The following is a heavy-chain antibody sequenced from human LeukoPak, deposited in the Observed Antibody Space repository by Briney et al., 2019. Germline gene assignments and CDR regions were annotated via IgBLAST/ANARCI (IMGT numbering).Heavy chain of an antibody. V-gene: IGHV4-59*08. J-gene: IGHJ4*02. D-gene: IGHD6-19*01. CDR2: IYYTRGT. Sequence: SETLSLTCTVSGGSIGIDHGTCIPQPPGKGLEFIGYIYYTRGTNYTPSLKSRVTISVDTSKNQFSLKLSSVTAADTAVYFCAKYGNSGWVIDNWGQGTLVTVSS. CDR3: AKYGNSGWVIDN. CDR1: GGSIGIDH.